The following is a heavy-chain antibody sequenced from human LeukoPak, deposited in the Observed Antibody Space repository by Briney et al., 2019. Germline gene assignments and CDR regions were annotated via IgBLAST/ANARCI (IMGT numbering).Heavy chain of an antibody. CDR1: GGSISSYY. J-gene: IGHJ4*02. CDR3: ARDLGYYDTDY. D-gene: IGHD3-22*01. Sequence: SETLSLTCTVSGGSISSYYWSWIRQPAGKGLEWIGRIYTSRSTNYNPSLKSRVTISVDKSKNQFSLKLSSVTAADTAVYYCARDLGYYDTDYWGQGTLVTVSS. V-gene: IGHV4-4*07. CDR2: IYTSRST.